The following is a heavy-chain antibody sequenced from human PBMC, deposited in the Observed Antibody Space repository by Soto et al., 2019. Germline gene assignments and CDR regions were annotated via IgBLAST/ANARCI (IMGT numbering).Heavy chain of an antibody. J-gene: IGHJ6*02. Sequence: GASVKVSCKASGYTFTGYYMHWVRQAPGQGLEWMGWINPNSGGTNYAQKFQGWVTMTRDTSISTAYMELSRLRSDDTAVYYCARDLGWYTAMVGTYYYYGMDVWGQGTTVTVSS. CDR2: INPNSGGT. V-gene: IGHV1-2*04. D-gene: IGHD5-18*01. CDR1: GYTFTGYY. CDR3: ARDLGWYTAMVGTYYYYGMDV.